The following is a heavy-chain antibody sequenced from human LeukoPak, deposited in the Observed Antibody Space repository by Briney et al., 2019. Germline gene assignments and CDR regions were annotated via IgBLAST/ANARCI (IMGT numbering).Heavy chain of an antibody. J-gene: IGHJ6*02. CDR1: GFTFSSYG. V-gene: IGHV3-53*01. CDR3: AREGNYYDMDV. CDR2: IFSGGTT. Sequence: PGRSLRLSCAASGFTFSSYGMHWVRQAPGKGLEWVSVIFSGGTTYYAGSVKGRFTISRDNSKNTLYLQMNSLRAEDTAVYYCAREGNYYDMDVWGQGTTVTVSS.